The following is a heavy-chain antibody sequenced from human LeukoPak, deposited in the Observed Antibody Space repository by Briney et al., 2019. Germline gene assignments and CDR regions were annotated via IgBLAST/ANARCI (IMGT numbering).Heavy chain of an antibody. Sequence: GGSLRLSCAASGFTFTRYAMHWVRQAPGKGLEWVAVISSDGTDKYYADSVKGRFTISRDSAKNTLYLQMNSLRAEDTAVYYCARALITMIRGVIDYWGQRTLVTVSS. D-gene: IGHD3-10*01. CDR1: GFTFTRYA. CDR2: ISSDGTDK. V-gene: IGHV3-30-3*01. CDR3: ARALITMIRGVIDY. J-gene: IGHJ4*02.